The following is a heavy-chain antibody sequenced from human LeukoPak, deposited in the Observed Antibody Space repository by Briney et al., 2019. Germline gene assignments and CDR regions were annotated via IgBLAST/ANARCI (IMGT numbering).Heavy chain of an antibody. CDR1: GFTFSSYW. CDR2: IRQDESEK. D-gene: IGHD3-22*01. V-gene: IGHV3-7*01. J-gene: IGHJ3*02. Sequence: GGSLRLSCAASGFTFSSYWMSWVRQAPGKGLEWVANIRQDESEKYYVDSVKGRFTISRDNAKNSLYLQMYSLRAEDTAVYYCARAAATHYDSSGYYPDAFDIWGQGTMVTVSS. CDR3: ARAAATHYDSSGYYPDAFDI.